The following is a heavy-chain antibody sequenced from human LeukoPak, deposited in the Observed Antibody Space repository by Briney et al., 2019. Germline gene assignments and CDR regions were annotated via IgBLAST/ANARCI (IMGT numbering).Heavy chain of an antibody. Sequence: SETLSLTCTVSGGSISSYYWSWIRQPPGKGLEWIGYIYYSGSTNYNPSLKSRVTISVDTSKNQLSLKLSSVTAADTAVYYCASHSYGSGSYYWGQGTLVTVSS. J-gene: IGHJ4*02. V-gene: IGHV4-59*08. D-gene: IGHD3-10*01. CDR1: GGSISSYY. CDR2: IYYSGST. CDR3: ASHSYGSGSYY.